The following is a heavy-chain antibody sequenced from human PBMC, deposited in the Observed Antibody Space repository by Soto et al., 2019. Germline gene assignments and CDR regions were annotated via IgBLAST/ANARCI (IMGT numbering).Heavy chain of an antibody. Sequence: QLQLQESGSGLVKPSQTLSLTCAVSGGPISSGGYSWSWIRQPPGKGLEWIGYIYHSGSTYYNPSLKSRVTISVDRSKNQFALKLSSVTAADTAVYYCARDRYYYGSGTKGGMDVWGQGTTVTVSS. CDR1: GGPISSGGYS. D-gene: IGHD3-10*01. V-gene: IGHV4-30-2*01. J-gene: IGHJ6*02. CDR3: ARDRYYYGSGTKGGMDV. CDR2: IYHSGST.